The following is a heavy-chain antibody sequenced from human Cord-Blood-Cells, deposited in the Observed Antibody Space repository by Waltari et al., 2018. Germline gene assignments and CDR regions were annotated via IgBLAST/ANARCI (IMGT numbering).Heavy chain of an antibody. Sequence: EVQLVESGGGLVKPGRSLRLSCTASGFTFGDYAMSWFRQVQGKGREWVGFIRRKAYGGTTEYAASVKGRFTISRDDSKSIAYLQMNSLKTEDTAVYYCTRQEIVVVPAHYYYYMDVWGKGTTVTVSS. CDR2: IRRKAYGGTT. CDR3: TRQEIVVVPAHYYYYMDV. V-gene: IGHV3-49*05. D-gene: IGHD2-2*01. CDR1: GFTFGDYA. J-gene: IGHJ6*03.